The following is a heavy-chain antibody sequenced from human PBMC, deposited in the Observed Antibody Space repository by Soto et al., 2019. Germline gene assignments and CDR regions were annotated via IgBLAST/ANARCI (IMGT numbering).Heavy chain of an antibody. CDR3: AIQGSNYGPIFDY. J-gene: IGHJ4*02. Sequence: EVQLVQSGAEVKKPGESLKISCKGSGYSFTTYWIGWVRQMPGKGLEWMGIIFPYDSDTRYSPSFQGQVTFSVDKSMNPAYLPWSSLKASDTPMYCCAIQGSNYGPIFDYWGQGTLVTVSS. V-gene: IGHV5-51*01. CDR2: IFPYDSDT. CDR1: GYSFTTYW. D-gene: IGHD5-18*01.